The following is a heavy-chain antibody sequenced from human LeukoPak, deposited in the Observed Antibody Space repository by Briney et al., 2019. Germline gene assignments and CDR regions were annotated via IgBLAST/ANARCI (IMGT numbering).Heavy chain of an antibody. V-gene: IGHV1-69*04. D-gene: IGHD2-15*01. CDR3: ARGYELVAFDY. CDR2: IIPILGIA. J-gene: IGHJ4*02. Sequence: ASVKVSCKASGGTFSSYAISWVRQAPGQGLEWMGRIIPILGIANYVQKFQGRVTITADKSTSTAYMELSSLRSEDTAVYYCARGYELVAFDYWGQGTLVTVSS. CDR1: GGTFSSYA.